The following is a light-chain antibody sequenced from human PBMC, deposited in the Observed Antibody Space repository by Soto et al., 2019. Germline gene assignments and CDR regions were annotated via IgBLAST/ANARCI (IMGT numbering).Light chain of an antibody. CDR3: QQYNNWPPIT. CDR1: QSVSSN. V-gene: IGKV3-15*01. J-gene: IGKJ5*01. Sequence: EIVLTQSPATLSLSPGDRITLFCRASQSVSSNLAWYQQKPGQAPRLLIYGASTRATGIPARFSGSGSGTEFTLTISSLQSEDFAVYYCQQYNNWPPITFGQGTRLEIK. CDR2: GAS.